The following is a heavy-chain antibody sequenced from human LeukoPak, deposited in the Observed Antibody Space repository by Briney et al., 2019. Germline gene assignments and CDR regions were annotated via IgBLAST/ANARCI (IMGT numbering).Heavy chain of an antibody. CDR2: VIGGDPTT. CDR1: DFFFTTYA. Sequence: GGSLRLSCAASDFFFTTYAMGWVRQAPGRGLEWVSCVIGGDPTTYYSDSVKGRFTISRDNSKNTLYLQMNSLRAEDTAIYYCAKESLLLRGPLLIYYFDFWGQGTLVTVSS. V-gene: IGHV3-23*01. CDR3: AKESLLLRGPLLIYYFDF. D-gene: IGHD3-10*01. J-gene: IGHJ4*02.